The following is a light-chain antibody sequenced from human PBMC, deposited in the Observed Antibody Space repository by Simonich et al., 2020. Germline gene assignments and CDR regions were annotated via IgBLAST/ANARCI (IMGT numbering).Light chain of an antibody. CDR3: QQYYSTPRT. CDR1: QSVLYSSNNKNH. Sequence: DIVMTQSPDSLAVSLGERATINCKSSQSVLYSSNNKNHLAWYQQKPGQTPKLLIYWASTRESGVPDRVSGSGSGTDFTLTISSLQAEDVAVYYCQQYYSTPRTFGQGTKVEIK. V-gene: IGKV4-1*01. J-gene: IGKJ1*01. CDR2: WAS.